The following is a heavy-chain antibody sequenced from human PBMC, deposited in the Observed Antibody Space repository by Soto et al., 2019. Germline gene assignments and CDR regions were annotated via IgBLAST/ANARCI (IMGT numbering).Heavy chain of an antibody. CDR2: IKQDGSEK. CDR1: GFTFSSYW. CDR3: ARSRQQTTVTTVNYYYYYYMDV. D-gene: IGHD4-17*01. J-gene: IGHJ6*03. Sequence: PGGSLRLSCAASGFTFSSYWMSWVRQAPGKGLEWVANIKQDGSEKYYVDSVKGRFTISRDNAKNSLYLQMNSLRAEDTAVYYCARSRQQTTVTTVNYYYYYYMDVWGKGTTVTVSS. V-gene: IGHV3-7*01.